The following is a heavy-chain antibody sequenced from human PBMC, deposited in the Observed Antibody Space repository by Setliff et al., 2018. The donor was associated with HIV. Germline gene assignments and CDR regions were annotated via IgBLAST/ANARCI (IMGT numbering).Heavy chain of an antibody. Sequence: PSETLSLTCPVSGGSTSSSSYFWGWVRQPPGKGLEWIGMLYYGGNTFYNPSLKTRVPISVDTSKNQLSLDLSPVTAADTAVYYCATAPGISYFDYWGQGALVTVSS. D-gene: IGHD6-13*01. V-gene: IGHV4-39*01. CDR2: LYYGGNT. J-gene: IGHJ4*02. CDR1: GGSTSSSSYF. CDR3: ATAPGISYFDY.